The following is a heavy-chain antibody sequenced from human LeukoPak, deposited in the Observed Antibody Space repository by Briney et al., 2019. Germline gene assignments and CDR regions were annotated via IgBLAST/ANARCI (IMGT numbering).Heavy chain of an antibody. J-gene: IGHJ4*02. Sequence: ASVKVSCKASGYTFTGYYMHWVRQAPGQGLEWMGWINPNSGGTNYAQKFQGRVTMTSDTSISTAYMELSRLRSDDTAVYYCASVLGYCSGGSCYPPRYWGQGTLVTVSS. CDR3: ASVLGYCSGGSCYPPRY. CDR2: INPNSGGT. D-gene: IGHD2-15*01. CDR1: GYTFTGYY. V-gene: IGHV1-2*02.